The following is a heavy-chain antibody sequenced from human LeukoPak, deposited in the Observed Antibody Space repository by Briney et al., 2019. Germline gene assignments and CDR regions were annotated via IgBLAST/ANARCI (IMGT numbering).Heavy chain of an antibody. CDR1: CFTLTNYG. Sequence: GGALRLSCAASCFTLTNYGMHWGRQAPSKGPELVAPITYDGYYKYYSDSVKGRFTISSDTSKNTMYLQMNSLRAEDTAVYYCARDLSPVVRASPMGYWGQGTLVTVSS. CDR2: ITYDGYYK. J-gene: IGHJ4*02. CDR3: ARDLSPVVRASPMGY. V-gene: IGHV3-30*03. D-gene: IGHD3-10*01.